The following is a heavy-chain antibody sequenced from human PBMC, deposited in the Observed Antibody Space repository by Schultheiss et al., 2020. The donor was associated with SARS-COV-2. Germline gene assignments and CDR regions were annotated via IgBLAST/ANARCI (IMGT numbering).Heavy chain of an antibody. CDR2: IYTSGST. J-gene: IGHJ5*02. V-gene: IGHV4-61*02. D-gene: IGHD5/OR15-5a*01. CDR1: GGSISSGSYY. CDR3: ARGSTMGTP. Sequence: SETLSLTCTVSGGSISSGSYYWSWIRQPAGKGLEWIGRIYTSGSTNYNPSLKSRVTISVDTSKNQFSLKLSSVTAADTAVYYCARGSTMGTPWGHGTLVTVSS.